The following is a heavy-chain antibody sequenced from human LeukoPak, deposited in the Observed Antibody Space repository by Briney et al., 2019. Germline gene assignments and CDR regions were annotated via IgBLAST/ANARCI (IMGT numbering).Heavy chain of an antibody. V-gene: IGHV1-2*02. CDR1: GGTFSSYA. Sequence: ASVKVSCKASGGTFSSYAISWVRQAPGQGLEWMGWINPNSGGTNYAQKFQGRVTMTRDTSISTAYMELSRLRSDDTAVYYCARGAFDAFDIWGQGTMVTVSS. J-gene: IGHJ3*02. CDR3: ARGAFDAFDI. CDR2: INPNSGGT.